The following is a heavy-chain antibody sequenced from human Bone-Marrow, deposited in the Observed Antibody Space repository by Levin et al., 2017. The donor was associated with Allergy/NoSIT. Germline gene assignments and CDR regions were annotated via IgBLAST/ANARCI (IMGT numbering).Heavy chain of an antibody. CDR1: GFSVSSND. V-gene: IGHV3-53*01. J-gene: IGHJ6*02. Sequence: GGSLRLSCAASGFSVSSNDMTWVRQAPGKGLEWVSLIYSGGRTYYADSVKGRFTISRDNSKNTLYLQMHSLRAEDTAVYYCARDCSSGSCYDYYGMDVWGQGTTVTVSS. CDR2: IYSGGRT. CDR3: ARDCSSGSCYDYYGMDV. D-gene: IGHD2-15*01.